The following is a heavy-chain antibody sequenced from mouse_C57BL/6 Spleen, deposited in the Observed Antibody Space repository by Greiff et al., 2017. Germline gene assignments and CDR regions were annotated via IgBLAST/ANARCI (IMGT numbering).Heavy chain of an antibody. CDR1: GFTFSSYA. CDR3: TRERGAYYSNYDAMDY. J-gene: IGHJ4*01. Sequence: EVMLVESGEGLVKPGGSLKLSCAASGFTFSSYAMSWVRQTPEKRLEWVAYISSGGDYIYYADTVKGQFTISRDNARNTLYLQMSSLKSEDTAMYYCTRERGAYYSNYDAMDYWGQGTSVTVSS. CDR2: ISSGGDYI. V-gene: IGHV5-9-1*02. D-gene: IGHD2-5*01.